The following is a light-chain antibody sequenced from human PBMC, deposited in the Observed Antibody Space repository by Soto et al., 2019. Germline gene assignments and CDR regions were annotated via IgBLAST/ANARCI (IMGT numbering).Light chain of an antibody. CDR1: KLGDKY. Sequence: SYELTQPPSVSVSPGQTASITCSGDKLGDKYACWYQQKPCQSPVLVIYQDSKRPSGIPERFSGSNSGNTATLTISGTQAMDEADYYCQAWDSSTVVFGTGTKVTVL. CDR3: QAWDSSTVV. CDR2: QDS. J-gene: IGLJ1*01. V-gene: IGLV3-1*01.